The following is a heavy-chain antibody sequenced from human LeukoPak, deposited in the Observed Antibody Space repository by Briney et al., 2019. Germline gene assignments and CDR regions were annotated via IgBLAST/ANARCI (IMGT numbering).Heavy chain of an antibody. V-gene: IGHV3-7*01. CDR2: IKQDGSEK. CDR1: GFTFSSYW. CDR3: ARSGSKNSSSWYDAFDI. J-gene: IGHJ3*02. D-gene: IGHD6-13*01. Sequence: SGGSLRLSYAASGFTFSSYWMSWVRQAPGKGLEWVANIKQDGSEKYYVDSVKGRFTISRDNAKNSLYLQMNSLRAEDTAAYYCARSGSKNSSSWYDAFDIWGQGTMVTVSS.